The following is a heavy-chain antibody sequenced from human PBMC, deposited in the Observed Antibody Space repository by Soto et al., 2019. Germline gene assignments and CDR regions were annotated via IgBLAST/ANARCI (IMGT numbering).Heavy chain of an antibody. Sequence: SETLSLTCTVSGGSISSSSYYWGWIRQPPGKGLEWIGSIYYSGSTYYNPSLKSRVTISVDTSKNQFSLKLGSVTAADTAVYYCAGSSIVVVVAATDLNWFDPWGQGTLITVSS. CDR2: IYYSGST. V-gene: IGHV4-39*01. D-gene: IGHD2-15*01. CDR3: AGSSIVVVVAATDLNWFDP. CDR1: GGSISSSSYY. J-gene: IGHJ5*02.